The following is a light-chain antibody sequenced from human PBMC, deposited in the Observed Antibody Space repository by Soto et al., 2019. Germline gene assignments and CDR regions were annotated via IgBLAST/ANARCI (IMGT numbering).Light chain of an antibody. CDR1: QSISTH. CDR3: QQGYSSPRT. V-gene: IGKV1-39*01. CDR2: GAS. J-gene: IGKJ1*01. Sequence: DIQMTQYPSSLSASVGDRVTITCRASQSISTHLSWYLQKPGKAPRLLIYGASLLQSGVPSRFSGSGSGTDFTLTIGSLQPEDFATYYCQQGYSSPRTFGQGTRVDI.